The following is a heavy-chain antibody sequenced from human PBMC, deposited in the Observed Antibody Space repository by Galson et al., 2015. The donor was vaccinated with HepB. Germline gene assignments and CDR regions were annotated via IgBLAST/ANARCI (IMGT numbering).Heavy chain of an antibody. V-gene: IGHV4-34*01. CDR3: ARTLHYGDYFDY. D-gene: IGHD4-17*01. CDR1: GGSFSGYY. J-gene: IGHJ4*02. Sequence: TLSLTCAVYGGSFSGYYWSWIRQPPGKGLEWIGEINHSGSTNYNPSLKSRVTISVDTSKNQFSLKLSSVTAADTAVYYCARTLHYGDYFDYWGQGTLVTVSS. CDR2: INHSGST.